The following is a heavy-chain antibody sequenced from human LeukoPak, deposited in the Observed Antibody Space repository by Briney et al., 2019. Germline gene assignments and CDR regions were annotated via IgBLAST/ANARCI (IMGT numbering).Heavy chain of an antibody. J-gene: IGHJ6*02. CDR2: ISYDGSNK. D-gene: IGHD6-13*01. V-gene: IGHV3-30*03. CDR1: GFTFSSYG. CDR3: ARDGIAAAAGGDYYGMDV. Sequence: GGSLRLSCAASGFTFSSYGMHWVRQAPGKGLEWVAVISYDGSNKYYADSVKGRFTISRDNSKNTLYLQMNSLRGEDTAVYYCARDGIAAAAGGDYYGMDVWGQGTPVTVSS.